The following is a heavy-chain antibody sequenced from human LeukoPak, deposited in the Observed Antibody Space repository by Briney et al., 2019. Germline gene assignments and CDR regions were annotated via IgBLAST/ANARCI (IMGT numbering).Heavy chain of an antibody. V-gene: IGHV1-2*02. CDR3: ARLRYYGSGSPRGEWYFDL. Sequence: ASVKVSCKASGYTFTNYYMHWVRQAPGQGLEWMGWINPNSGGTNYAQKFQGRVTMTRDTSISAVYMELSRLISDDTAVYYCARLRYYGSGSPRGEWYFDLWGRGTLVTVSS. CDR2: INPNSGGT. CDR1: GYTFTNYY. D-gene: IGHD3-10*01. J-gene: IGHJ2*01.